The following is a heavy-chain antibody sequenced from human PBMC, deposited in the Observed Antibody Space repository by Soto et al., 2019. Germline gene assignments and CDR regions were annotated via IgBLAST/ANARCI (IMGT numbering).Heavy chain of an antibody. D-gene: IGHD3-10*01. J-gene: IGHJ6*02. Sequence: QVQLQESGPGLVKPSQTLSLTCTVSGGSISSGDYYWSWIRQPPGKGLEWIGYIYYSGSTYYNPPLKRRVTIPVDRSKTQSPLKLSPVTAADTAVYYCASVGFGELLAHGMDVWGQGTTVPVSS. CDR1: GGSISSGDYY. CDR2: IYYSGST. CDR3: ASVGFGELLAHGMDV. V-gene: IGHV4-30-4*01.